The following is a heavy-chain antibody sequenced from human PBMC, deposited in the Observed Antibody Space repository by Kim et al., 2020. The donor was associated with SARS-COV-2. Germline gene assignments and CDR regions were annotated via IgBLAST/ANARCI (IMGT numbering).Heavy chain of an antibody. CDR3: ARGITISHYYYYGMDV. D-gene: IGHD3-9*01. CDR1: GFTFSSYG. V-gene: IGHV3-33*05. Sequence: GGSLRLSCAASGFTFSSYGMHWVRQAPGKGLEWVAVISYDGSNKYYADSVKGRFTISRDNSKNTLYLQMNSLRAEDTAVYYCARGITISHYYYYGMDVWGQGTTVTVSS. CDR2: ISYDGSNK. J-gene: IGHJ6*02.